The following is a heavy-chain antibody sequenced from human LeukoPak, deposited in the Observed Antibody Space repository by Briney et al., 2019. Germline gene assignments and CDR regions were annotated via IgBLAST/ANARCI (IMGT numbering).Heavy chain of an antibody. D-gene: IGHD3-3*01. CDR2: INTYTGNP. CDR1: GYTFTLYS. V-gene: IGHV7-4-1*02. CDR3: ARDPPYNDFWSDYTIFDP. Sequence: GASVNVSCKASGYTFTLYSIHWVRQAPGQGLEWMGWINTYTGNPTYAQGFTGRFVFSLDTSVSTAYLQITSLRAEDTSVYYCARDPPYNDFWSDYTIFDPWGQGTLVTVSS. J-gene: IGHJ5*02.